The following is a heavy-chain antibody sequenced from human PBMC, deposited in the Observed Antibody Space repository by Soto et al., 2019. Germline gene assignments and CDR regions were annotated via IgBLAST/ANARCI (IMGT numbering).Heavy chain of an antibody. V-gene: IGHV4-31*03. CDR3: ARDGGSSCTNGVCYID. D-gene: IGHD2-8*01. CDR2: IYYSGST. CDR1: GGSISSGGYY. J-gene: IGHJ4*02. Sequence: TLSLTCTVSGGSISSGGYYWSWIRQHPGKGLEWIGYIYYSGSTYYNPSLKSRVTISVDTSKNQFSLKLSSVTAADTAVYYCARDGGSSCTNGVCYIDWGQGTLVTVS.